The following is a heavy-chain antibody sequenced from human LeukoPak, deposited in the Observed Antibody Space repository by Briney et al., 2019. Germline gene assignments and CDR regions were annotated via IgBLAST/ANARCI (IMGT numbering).Heavy chain of an antibody. CDR3: AKGDSSGYYSGGAFDY. D-gene: IGHD3-22*01. V-gene: IGHV3-30*02. CDR2: IRYDGSNK. J-gene: IGHJ4*02. CDR1: GFTFSSYG. Sequence: PGGSLRLSCAASGFTFSSYGMHWVRQAPGKGLEWVAFIRYDGSNKYYADSVKGRFTISRDNSKNTLYLQMNSLRAEDTAVYYCAKGDSSGYYSGGAFDYWGQGTLVTVSS.